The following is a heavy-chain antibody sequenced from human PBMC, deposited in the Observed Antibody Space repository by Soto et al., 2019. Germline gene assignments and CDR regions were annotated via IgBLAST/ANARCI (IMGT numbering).Heavy chain of an antibody. D-gene: IGHD3-3*01. CDR2: ISGSGGST. V-gene: IGHV3-23*01. Sequence: EVQLLESGGGLVQPGGSLRLSCAASGFTFSSYAMSWVRQAPGKGLEWVSAISGSGGSTYYADSVKGRFTISRDNSKNTLYLQMNSLRAEDTAVYYCAKPDAPELYDCWTPYYYAMDVWGQGTKVTVSS. J-gene: IGHJ6*02. CDR3: AKPDAPELYDCWTPYYYAMDV. CDR1: GFTFSSYA.